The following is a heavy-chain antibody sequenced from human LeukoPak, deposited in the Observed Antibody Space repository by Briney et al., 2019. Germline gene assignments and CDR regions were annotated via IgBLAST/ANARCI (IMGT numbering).Heavy chain of an antibody. CDR1: GGSISSYY. J-gene: IGHJ6*02. D-gene: IGHD3-10*01. V-gene: IGHV4-59*01. CDR2: IYYSGST. CDR3: ARVRTIWFEELLGYYYGMDV. Sequence: PSETLSLTCTVSGGSISSYYWSWIRQPPGKGLEWVGYIYYSGSTNYNPSLKSRVTISVDTSKNQFSLKLSSVTAADTAVYYCARVRTIWFEELLGYYYGMDVWGQGTTVTVSS.